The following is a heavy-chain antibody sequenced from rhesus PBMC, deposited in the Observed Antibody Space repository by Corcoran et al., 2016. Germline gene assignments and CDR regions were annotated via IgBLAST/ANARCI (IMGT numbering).Heavy chain of an antibody. CDR3: AKDGGSNYKSFDY. Sequence: QVQLQESGPGLVKPSETLSLTCAVSGGSITSAFWSWIRHFPGKGLEWSGYIYGGKGGTSYNPTLKRRVTVSTDTSKNQFSLKLSSVTAADTAIYYCAKDGGSNYKSFDYWGQGVLVTVSS. V-gene: IGHV4-147*01. CDR2: IYGGKGGT. D-gene: IGHD3-16*01. J-gene: IGHJ4*01. CDR1: GGSITSAF.